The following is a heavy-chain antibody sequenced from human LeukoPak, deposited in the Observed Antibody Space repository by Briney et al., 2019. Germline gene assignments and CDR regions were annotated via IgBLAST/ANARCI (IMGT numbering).Heavy chain of an antibody. D-gene: IGHD3-22*01. CDR3: ARENYFDSTAYLD. CDR1: GYSIRTSSY. J-gene: IGHJ4*02. Sequence: SETLSLTCSVSGYSIRTSSYWGWIRQSPGKGLDWIGSIYHSGSSYYNPSLKSRVTISLDTSKNQFSLKLTSVTAADTAIYYCARENYFDSTAYLDWGQGTLVTVSS. V-gene: IGHV4-38-2*02. CDR2: IYHSGSS.